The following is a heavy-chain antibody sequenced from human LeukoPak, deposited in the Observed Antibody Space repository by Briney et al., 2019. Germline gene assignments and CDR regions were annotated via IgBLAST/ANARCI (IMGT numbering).Heavy chain of an antibody. CDR1: GYTFTGYY. CDR3: AREGFCRGGNCPVAY. D-gene: IGHD2-15*01. Sequence: ASVKVSCKASGYTFTGYYMHWVRQAPGQGLEWMGWINPNSGGTNYAQKFQGRVSMTRDTSISTAYMELSRLRSDDTALYYCAREGFCRGGNCPVAYWGQGTLVTVSS. J-gene: IGHJ4*02. CDR2: INPNSGGT. V-gene: IGHV1-2*02.